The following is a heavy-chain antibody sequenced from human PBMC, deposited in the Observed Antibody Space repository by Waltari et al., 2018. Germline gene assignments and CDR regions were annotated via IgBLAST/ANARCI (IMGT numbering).Heavy chain of an antibody. J-gene: IGHJ4*02. CDR2: IWYDGSNK. Sequence: QVQLVESGGGVVQPGRSLRLSCAASGFTFSSSVLHWVRQAPGKGLEWVAVIWYDGSNKYYADSVKGRFTISRDNSKNTLYLQMNSLRAEDTAVYYCARTAVSSSSFEYYFDYWGQGTLVTVSS. D-gene: IGHD6-6*01. V-gene: IGHV3-33*01. CDR1: GFTFSSSV. CDR3: ARTAVSSSSFEYYFDY.